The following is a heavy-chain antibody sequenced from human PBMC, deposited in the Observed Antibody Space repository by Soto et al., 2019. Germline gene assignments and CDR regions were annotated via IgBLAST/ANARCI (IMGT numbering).Heavy chain of an antibody. V-gene: IGHV3-30*18. Sequence: QPGGSLRLSCAASGSTFSSYGMHWVRQAPGKGLEWVAVISYDGSNKYYADSVKGRFTISRDNSKNTLYLQMNSLRAEDTAVYYCAKDRGDYVGFDYWGQGTLVTVSS. CDR1: GSTFSSYG. J-gene: IGHJ4*02. CDR2: ISYDGSNK. D-gene: IGHD4-17*01. CDR3: AKDRGDYVGFDY.